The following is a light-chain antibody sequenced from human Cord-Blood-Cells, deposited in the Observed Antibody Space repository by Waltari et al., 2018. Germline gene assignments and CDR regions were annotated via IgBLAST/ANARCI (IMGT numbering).Light chain of an antibody. CDR2: GNS. V-gene: IGLV1-40*01. J-gene: IGLJ3*02. CDR1: SSNIVAGYD. Sequence: QSVLTQPPSVSGAPAQRVTISCTGSSSNIVAGYDVHWYQQLPGTAPKLPLYGNSDRPSGVPDRFSGSRTGASASMASIGLQAEDEADYYCQSYGSSLSAWVFGGGTRLTVL. CDR3: QSYGSSLSAWV.